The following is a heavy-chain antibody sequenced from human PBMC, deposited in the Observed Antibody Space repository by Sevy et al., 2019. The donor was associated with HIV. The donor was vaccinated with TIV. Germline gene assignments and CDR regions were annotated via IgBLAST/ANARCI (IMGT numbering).Heavy chain of an antibody. V-gene: IGHV3-21*01. CDR3: ARDRDDYASGRRHPYYYYHGMDV. D-gene: IGHD3-10*01. CDR2: ISRRSTFT. Sequence: GGSLRLSCVGSGFTFKDDFMTWVRQAPGKGLEWVSSISRRSTFTYYADSVKGRFTISRDNAQNSMFLQMNSVRPEDTAVYYCARDRDDYASGRRHPYYYYHGMDVWGQRTTVTVSS. J-gene: IGHJ6*02. CDR1: GFTFKDDF.